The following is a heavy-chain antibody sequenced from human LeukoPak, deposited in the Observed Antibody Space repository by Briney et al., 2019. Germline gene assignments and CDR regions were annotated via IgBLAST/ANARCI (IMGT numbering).Heavy chain of an antibody. J-gene: IGHJ4*02. CDR2: INQGGSVQ. CDR3: ARVEYSGWNLEY. D-gene: IGHD5-12*01. CDR1: GGSFSGYY. Sequence: ETLSLTCAVYGGSFSGYYWSWVRQAPGKGLEWVANINQGGSVQYYMDSVKGRFTISRDDAKNSLYVQMNSLRDEDTAVYYCARVEYSGWNLEYWGQGTLVTVSS. V-gene: IGHV3-7*01.